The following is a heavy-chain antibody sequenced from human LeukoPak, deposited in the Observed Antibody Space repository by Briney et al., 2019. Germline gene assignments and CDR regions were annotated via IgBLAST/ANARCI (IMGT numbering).Heavy chain of an antibody. Sequence: GGSLRLSCAASWFTVSTNYMSWVRQAPGKGLEWVSVIYNGDNTYYADSVKGRFTISKHNSKNTVFLQMNGLRAEDTAVYYCARVGSYSDYGFGDYWGQGTLVTVSS. V-gene: IGHV3-53*04. J-gene: IGHJ4*02. CDR2: IYNGDNT. CDR1: WFTVSTNY. CDR3: ARVGSYSDYGFGDY. D-gene: IGHD4-11*01.